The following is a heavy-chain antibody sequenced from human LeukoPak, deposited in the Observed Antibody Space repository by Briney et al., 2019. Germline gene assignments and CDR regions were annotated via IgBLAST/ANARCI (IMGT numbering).Heavy chain of an antibody. J-gene: IGHJ4*02. CDR3: VRGAQLIAAGIIDY. Sequence: GSLRLSCAASGFTFSSFAVHWVRQAPGKGLEWVAVISYDGSNKYYADSVKGRFTISRDNSKNTLYLQMNSLRTEDTAVYYCVRGAQLIAAGIIDYWGQGTLVTVSS. CDR1: GFTFSSFA. V-gene: IGHV3-30-3*01. D-gene: IGHD6-13*01. CDR2: ISYDGSNK.